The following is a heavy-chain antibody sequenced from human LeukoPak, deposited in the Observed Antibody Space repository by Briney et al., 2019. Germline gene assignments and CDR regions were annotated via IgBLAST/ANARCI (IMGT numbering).Heavy chain of an antibody. Sequence: ASVRVSCKASGYTFTGYYMHWVRQAPGQGLEWMGWINPNSGGTNYAQKFQGWVTMTRDTSISTAYMELSRLRSDDTAVYYCARGGTYGRLYYYYGMDDWGQGTTVTVSS. CDR3: ARGGTYGRLYYYYGMDD. CDR1: GYTFTGYY. CDR2: INPNSGGT. D-gene: IGHD4-17*01. V-gene: IGHV1-2*04. J-gene: IGHJ6*02.